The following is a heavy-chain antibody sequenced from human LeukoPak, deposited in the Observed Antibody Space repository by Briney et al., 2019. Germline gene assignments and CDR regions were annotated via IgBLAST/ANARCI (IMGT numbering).Heavy chain of an antibody. J-gene: IGHJ4*02. V-gene: IGHV1-46*03. Sequence: GASVKVSCKASGYILTRYYMHWVRQAPGQGLEWLGVVYPSAGTSDPAQRFRARITLSDDTSTSTAYMELRSLKSEDTAIYFCVREYHGGYFDFWGQGTLVTVSS. CDR2: VYPSAGTS. CDR1: GYILTRYY. CDR3: VREYHGGYFDF. D-gene: IGHD3-16*01.